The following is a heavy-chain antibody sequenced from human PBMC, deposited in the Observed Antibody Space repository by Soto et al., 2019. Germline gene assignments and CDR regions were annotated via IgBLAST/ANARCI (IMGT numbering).Heavy chain of an antibody. CDR1: GYTFTSYD. CDR2: MNPNSGNT. V-gene: IGHV1-8*01. CDR3: ARGGYDFWSGYYYFDY. Sequence: QVQLVQSGAEVKKPGASVKVSCKASGYTFTSYDINWVRQATGQGLEWMGWMNPNSGNTGYAQKFQGRVTMNRNTSISTAYMELSSLRSEDTAVYYCARGGYDFWSGYYYFDYWGQGTLVTVSS. D-gene: IGHD3-3*01. J-gene: IGHJ4*02.